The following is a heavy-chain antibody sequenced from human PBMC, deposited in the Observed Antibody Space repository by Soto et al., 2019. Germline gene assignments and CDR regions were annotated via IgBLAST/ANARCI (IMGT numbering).Heavy chain of an antibody. V-gene: IGHV4-59*01. J-gene: IGHJ6*02. CDR1: GGSISSYY. Sequence: SETLSLTCTVSGGSISSYYWSWIRQPPGKGLEWIGYIYYSGSTNYNPSLKSRVTISVDTSKNQFSLKLSSVTAADTAVYYCARAGYYGSGSYYLTAPKQMPYGMDVWGQGTTVTVSS. CDR2: IYYSGST. CDR3: ARAGYYGSGSYYLTAPKQMPYGMDV. D-gene: IGHD3-10*01.